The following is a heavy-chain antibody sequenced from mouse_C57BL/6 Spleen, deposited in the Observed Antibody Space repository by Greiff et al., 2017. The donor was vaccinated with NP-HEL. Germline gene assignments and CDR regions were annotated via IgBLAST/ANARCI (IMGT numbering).Heavy chain of an antibody. V-gene: IGHV6-3*01. Sequence: EVKLQESGGGLVQPGGSMKLSCVASGFTFSNYWMNWVRQSPEKGLEWVAQIRLKSDNYATHYAESVKGRFTISRDDSKRSVYLQMNNLRAEDTGIYYCTGDGYDVYAMDYWGQGTSVTVSS. CDR1: GFTFSNYW. J-gene: IGHJ4*01. D-gene: IGHD2-2*01. CDR2: IRLKSDNYAT. CDR3: TGDGYDVYAMDY.